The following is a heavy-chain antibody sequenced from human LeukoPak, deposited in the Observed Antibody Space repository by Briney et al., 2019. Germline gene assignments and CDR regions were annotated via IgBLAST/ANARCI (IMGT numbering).Heavy chain of an antibody. J-gene: IGHJ4*02. CDR1: GFTVSSNY. Sequence: GGSLRLSCAASGFTVSSNYMSWVRQAPGKGLEWVSVIYSGGSTYYADSVKGRFTISRDNSKNTLYLQMNSLRAEDTAVYYCARGSVVITFLDYWGQGTLVTVSS. CDR2: IYSGGST. CDR3: ARGSVVITFLDY. D-gene: IGHD3-22*01. V-gene: IGHV3-53*01.